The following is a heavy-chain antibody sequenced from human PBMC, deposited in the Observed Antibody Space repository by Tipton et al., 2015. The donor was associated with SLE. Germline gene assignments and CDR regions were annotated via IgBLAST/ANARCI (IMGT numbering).Heavy chain of an antibody. J-gene: IGHJ4*02. CDR1: GFAFSSYS. D-gene: IGHD2-8*02. V-gene: IGHV3-21*03. CDR2: ISASSSYI. Sequence: SGFAFSSYSMQWVRQAPGKGLEWVSSISASSSYIDHADSVKGQFTISRDNAKNSLYLQMNSLRVEDTAVYYCARETPSGAFDYWGQGTLVTVSS. CDR3: ARETPSGAFDY.